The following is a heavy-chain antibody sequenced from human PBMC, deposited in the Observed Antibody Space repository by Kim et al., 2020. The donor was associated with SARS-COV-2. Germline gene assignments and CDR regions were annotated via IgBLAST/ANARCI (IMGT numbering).Heavy chain of an antibody. CDR1: GFTFSSYA. CDR3: ATGPLLWSGYYSDY. J-gene: IGHJ4*02. V-gene: IGHV3-23*01. CDR2: ISGSGGST. Sequence: GGSLRLSCAASGFTFSSYAMSWVRQAPGKGLEWVSAISGSGGSTYYADSVKGRFTISRDNSKNTLYLQMNSLRAEDTAVYYCATGPLLWSGYYSDYWGQGTLVTVSS. D-gene: IGHD3-3*01.